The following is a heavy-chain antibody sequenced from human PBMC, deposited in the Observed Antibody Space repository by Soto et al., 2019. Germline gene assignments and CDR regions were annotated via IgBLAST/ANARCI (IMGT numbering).Heavy chain of an antibody. V-gene: IGHV5-51*01. J-gene: IGHJ4*02. CDR2: IYPGDSDT. CDR1: GYSFTSYW. D-gene: IGHD1-26*01. CDR3: ARVGDSGSPDYYFDY. Sequence: PGESLKISCKGSGYSFTSYWIGWVRQMPGKGLEWMGIIYPGDSDTRYSPSFQGQVTISADKSISTAYLQWSSLKASDTAMYYCARVGDSGSPDYYFDYWGQGTLVTVSS.